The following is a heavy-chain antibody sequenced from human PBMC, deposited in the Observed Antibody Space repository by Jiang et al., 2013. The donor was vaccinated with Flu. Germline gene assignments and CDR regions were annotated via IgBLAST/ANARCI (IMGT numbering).Heavy chain of an antibody. CDR3: ARSTAAGTSNWFDP. Sequence: TLSLTCAISGDSVSSNSAAWNWIRQSPSRGLEWLGRTYYRSKWYNDYAVSVKSRITINPDTSKNQFSLQLNSVTPEDTAVYYCARSTAAGTSNWFDPWGQGTLVTVSS. J-gene: IGHJ5*02. CDR2: TYYRSKWYN. V-gene: IGHV6-1*01. CDR1: GDSVSSNSAA. D-gene: IGHD6-13*01.